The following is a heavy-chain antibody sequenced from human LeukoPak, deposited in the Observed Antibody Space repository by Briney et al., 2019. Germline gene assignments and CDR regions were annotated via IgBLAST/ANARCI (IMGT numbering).Heavy chain of an antibody. J-gene: IGHJ4*02. Sequence: GGSLRLSCAASGFTVSSNYMSWVRQAPGKGLEWVSVIYSGGSTYYADSVKGRFTISGDNSKNTLYLQMNSLRAEDTAVYYCAKDRTMVRGVIGGFDYWGQGTLVTVSS. CDR1: GFTVSSNY. D-gene: IGHD3-10*01. CDR3: AKDRTMVRGVIGGFDY. CDR2: IYSGGST. V-gene: IGHV3-53*01.